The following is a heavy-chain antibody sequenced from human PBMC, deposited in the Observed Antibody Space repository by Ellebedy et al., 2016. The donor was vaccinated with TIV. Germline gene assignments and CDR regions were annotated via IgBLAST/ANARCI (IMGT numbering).Heavy chain of an antibody. CDR3: ARDRGRDFDY. D-gene: IGHD3-10*01. V-gene: IGHV3-7*01. Sequence: GGSLRLSCAASGFTFSNYWMTWVRQAPGKGLEWVANMKQDGSEKYYVDSVKGRFTISRDNAKNSLYLQMNSLRAEDTAAYYCARDRGRDFDYWGQGTLVTVSS. CDR2: MKQDGSEK. J-gene: IGHJ4*02. CDR1: GFTFSNYW.